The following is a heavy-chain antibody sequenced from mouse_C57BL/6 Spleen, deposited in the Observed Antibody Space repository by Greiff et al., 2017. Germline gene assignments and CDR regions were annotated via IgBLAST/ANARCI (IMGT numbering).Heavy chain of an antibody. CDR3: ARPITTVGECPLAY. Sequence: EVQLQQSVAELVRPGASVKLSCTASGFNFKNTYMHWVKQRPEQGLEWIGRIDPANGTTKYAPKFQGKATITADTSSTTAYLQLSSLTSEDTAIYYCARPITTVGECPLAYWGQGTLVTVSA. CDR2: IDPANGTT. D-gene: IGHD1-1*01. J-gene: IGHJ3*01. CDR1: GFNFKNTY. V-gene: IGHV14-3*01.